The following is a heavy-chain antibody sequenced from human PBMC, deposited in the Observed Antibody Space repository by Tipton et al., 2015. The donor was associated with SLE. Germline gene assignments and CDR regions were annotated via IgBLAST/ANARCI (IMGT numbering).Heavy chain of an antibody. CDR1: GGSFRGYY. CDR3: ATPGYCNGGSCYPALGY. J-gene: IGHJ4*02. CDR2: INHSGST. D-gene: IGHD2-15*01. V-gene: IGHV4-34*01. Sequence: TLSLTCAVYGGSFRGYYWSWIRQPPGKGLEWIGEINHSGSTNYNPSLKSRVIISVDTSKNQFSLKLSSVTAADTAVYYCATPGYCNGGSCYPALGYWGQGTLVTVSS.